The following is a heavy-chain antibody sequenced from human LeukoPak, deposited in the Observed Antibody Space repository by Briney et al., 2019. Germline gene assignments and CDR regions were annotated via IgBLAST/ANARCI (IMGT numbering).Heavy chain of an antibody. CDR1: GYTFTSYG. J-gene: IGHJ4*02. CDR2: ISAYNGNT. Sequence: VASVKVSCKASGYTFTSYGISWVRQAPGQGLEWMGWISAYNGNTNYAQKLQGRVTMTTDTSTSTAYMELRSLRSDDTAVYYCARDQRGYYDSSGYYYFDYWGQGTLVTVSS. V-gene: IGHV1-18*01. CDR3: ARDQRGYYDSSGYYYFDY. D-gene: IGHD3-22*01.